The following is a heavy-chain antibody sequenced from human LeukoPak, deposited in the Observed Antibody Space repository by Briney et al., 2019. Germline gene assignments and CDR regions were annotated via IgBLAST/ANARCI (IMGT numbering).Heavy chain of an antibody. Sequence: ASVKVSCKASGYTFTSYDINWVRQATGQGLEWMGWMNPNSGNTGYAQKFQGRVTITRNTSISTAYMELSSLRSEDTAVYYCARALRSTTYNYYMDVWGKGTTVTVSS. CDR2: MNPNSGNT. D-gene: IGHD1-14*01. CDR1: GYTFTSYD. CDR3: ARALRSTTYNYYMDV. V-gene: IGHV1-8*03. J-gene: IGHJ6*03.